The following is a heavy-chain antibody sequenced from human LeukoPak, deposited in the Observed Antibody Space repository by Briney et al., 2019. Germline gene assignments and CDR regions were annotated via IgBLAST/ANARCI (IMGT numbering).Heavy chain of an antibody. Sequence: ASVKVSCKASGYTFTSYDINWVRQATGQGLEWMGWMNPNSGNTGYAQKFQGRVTITRNTSISTAYMELSSLRSEDTAVYYCAKGPPTARGSSSWYMVNYFDYWGQGTLVTVSS. D-gene: IGHD6-13*01. CDR3: AKGPPTARGSSSWYMVNYFDY. CDR1: GYTFTSYD. CDR2: MNPNSGNT. J-gene: IGHJ4*02. V-gene: IGHV1-8*03.